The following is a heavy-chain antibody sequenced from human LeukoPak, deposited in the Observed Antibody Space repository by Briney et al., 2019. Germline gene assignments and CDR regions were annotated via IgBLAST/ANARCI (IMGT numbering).Heavy chain of an antibody. CDR3: AREMGRWIPFDY. J-gene: IGHJ4*02. V-gene: IGHV4-39*07. CDR2: IYYSGST. CDR1: GGSISTSNYY. Sequence: PSETLSLTCTVSGGSISTSNYYWGWIRQPPGKGLEWIGCIYYSGSTYYNPSLKSRVTISVDTSKNQFSLKLSSVTAADTAVYYCAREMGRWIPFDYWGQGTLVTVSS. D-gene: IGHD4-23*01.